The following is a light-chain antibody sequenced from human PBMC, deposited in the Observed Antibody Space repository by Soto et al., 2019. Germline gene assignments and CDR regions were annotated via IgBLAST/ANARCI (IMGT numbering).Light chain of an antibody. CDR2: GAS. Sequence: EIVLTQSAATLSLSAGDPATLSCRASQSISDTLAWYQQKPGQAPRLLIYGASSGDTGIPDRFSGSGSGTDFTLTISRLETEDFAVYYCQQYSASPLTFGGGTKVDIK. J-gene: IGKJ4*01. CDR3: QQYSASPLT. CDR1: QSISDT. V-gene: IGKV3-20*01.